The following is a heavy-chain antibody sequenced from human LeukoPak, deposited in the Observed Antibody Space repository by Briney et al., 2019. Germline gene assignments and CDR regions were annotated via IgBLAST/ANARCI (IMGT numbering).Heavy chain of an antibody. CDR2: TSAYNGNT. J-gene: IGHJ5*02. D-gene: IGHD3-9*01. CDR3: ARDGHKYSSSSTIGFDP. Sequence: ASVKVSCKASGYTFTSYGISWVRQAPGQGLEWMGWTSAYNGNTNYAQKLQGRVTMTTDTSTSTAYMELRSLRSDDTAVYYCARDGHKYSSSSTIGFDPWGQGTLVTVSS. CDR1: GYTFTSYG. V-gene: IGHV1-18*01.